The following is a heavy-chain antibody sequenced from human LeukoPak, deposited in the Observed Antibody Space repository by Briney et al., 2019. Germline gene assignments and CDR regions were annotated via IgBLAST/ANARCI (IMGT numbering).Heavy chain of an antibody. D-gene: IGHD3-10*01. CDR1: GFNFSRYW. V-gene: IGHV3-7*01. CDR3: AKDRGWTTFDS. CDR2: IKQDGSVI. J-gene: IGHJ4*02. Sequence: PGRSLRLSCAASGFNFSRYWMTWVRQAPGEGLEFVANIKQDGSVINYVDSVKGRFTISRDNAKNSVHLQMNSLRVEDTAVYYCAKDRGWTTFDSWGQGTLVAVSS.